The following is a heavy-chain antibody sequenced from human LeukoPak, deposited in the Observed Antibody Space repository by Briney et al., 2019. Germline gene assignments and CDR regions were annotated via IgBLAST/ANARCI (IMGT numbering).Heavy chain of an antibody. V-gene: IGHV1-18*01. Sequence: ASVKVSCKASGYTFTSYGISWVRQAPGQGLEWMGWISAYNGNTNYAQKLQGRVTMTTDTSTSTAYMELRSLRSDDTAVYYCARDLFAYYYDSSGYHQNWVAFDIWGQGTMVTVSS. CDR1: GYTFTSYG. CDR3: ARDLFAYYYDSSGYHQNWVAFDI. J-gene: IGHJ3*02. CDR2: ISAYNGNT. D-gene: IGHD3-22*01.